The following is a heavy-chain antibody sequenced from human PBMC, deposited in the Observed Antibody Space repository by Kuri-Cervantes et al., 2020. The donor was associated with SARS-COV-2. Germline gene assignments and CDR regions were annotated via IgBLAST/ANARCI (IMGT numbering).Heavy chain of an antibody. CDR3: ARGPGNWGGFDY. CDR2: ISYSGTT. J-gene: IGHJ4*02. D-gene: IGHD7-27*01. Sequence: ESLKISCTVSGGSLISESYYWGWIRQAPGKGLEWIGSISYSGTTYYNSSLKSRVTLSVDTSKEQFSLKLSSVTAADTVVYYCARGPGNWGGFDYWGQGTLVTVSS. CDR1: GGSLISESYY. V-gene: IGHV4-39*01.